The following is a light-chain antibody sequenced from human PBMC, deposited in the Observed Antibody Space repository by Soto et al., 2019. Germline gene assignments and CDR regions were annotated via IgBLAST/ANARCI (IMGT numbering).Light chain of an antibody. CDR2: EAS. CDR1: QSVSSW. V-gene: IGKV1-5*01. J-gene: IGKJ2*01. Sequence: DIQMTQSPSXLSASVGDRVTITCRASQSVSSWLAWYQQKPGKAPKLLIFEASTLQRGVPSRFSGSGSGTEFTLTINNLEPDDFATYYCQHYDSHRGSFGQGSKLEIK. CDR3: QHYDSHRGS.